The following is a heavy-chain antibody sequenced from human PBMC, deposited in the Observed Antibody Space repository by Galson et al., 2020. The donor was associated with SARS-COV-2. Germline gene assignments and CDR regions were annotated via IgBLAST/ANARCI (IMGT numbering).Heavy chain of an antibody. D-gene: IGHD6-13*01. J-gene: IGHJ3*02. CDR3: ARGVPDSSSWSGDAFDI. V-gene: IGHV3-30*01. CDR1: GFTFSSYA. Sequence: GESLKISCAASGFTFSSYAMHWVRQAPGKGLEWVAVISYEGSNKYYADSVKGRFTISRDNSKNTLYLQMNSLRAEDTAVYYCARGVPDSSSWSGDAFDIWGQGTMVTVSS. CDR2: ISYEGSNK.